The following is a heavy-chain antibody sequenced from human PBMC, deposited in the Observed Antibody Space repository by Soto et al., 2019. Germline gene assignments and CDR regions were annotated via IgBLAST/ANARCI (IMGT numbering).Heavy chain of an antibody. Sequence: QVQLVQSGAEVKKPGASVKVSCKASGITSTTYAIHWVRQVPGQGLEWMGWINTGNGNTRYSQRFLDRVSLTTDTSASTASMDLSSPTSEDTAVYYCARAISGYVTWGQGTLITVSS. D-gene: IGHD5-12*01. J-gene: IGHJ5*02. CDR1: GITSTTYA. V-gene: IGHV1-3*04. CDR2: INTGNGNT. CDR3: ARAISGYVT.